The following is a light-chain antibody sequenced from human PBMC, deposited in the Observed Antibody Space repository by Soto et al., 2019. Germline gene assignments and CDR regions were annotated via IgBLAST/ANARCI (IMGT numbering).Light chain of an antibody. J-gene: IGKJ4*01. CDR3: QQYGRSPLLT. Sequence: EIVLMQSPGTLSLSPGERATLSCRASQSVSSSYLAWYQQKPGQAPRLLIYGASSRATGIPDRFSGSGSGTDFTLTISRLEPEDFAVYYCQQYGRSPLLTVGGGTKVEIK. CDR2: GAS. V-gene: IGKV3-20*01. CDR1: QSVSSSY.